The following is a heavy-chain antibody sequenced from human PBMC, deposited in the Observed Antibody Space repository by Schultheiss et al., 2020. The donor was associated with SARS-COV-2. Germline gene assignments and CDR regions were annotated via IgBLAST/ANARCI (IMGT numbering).Heavy chain of an antibody. Sequence: GGSLRLSCAASGFTFSSYAMSWVRQAPGKGLEWVSAISGSGGSTYYADSVKGRFTISRDNSKNTLYLQMNSLRAEDTAVYYCARGVGSSGWFDYWGQGTLVTVSS. V-gene: IGHV3-23*01. D-gene: IGHD6-19*01. CDR3: ARGVGSSGWFDY. J-gene: IGHJ4*02. CDR1: GFTFSSYA. CDR2: ISGSGGST.